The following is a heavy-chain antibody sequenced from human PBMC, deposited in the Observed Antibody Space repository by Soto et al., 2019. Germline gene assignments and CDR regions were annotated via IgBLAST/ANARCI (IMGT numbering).Heavy chain of an antibody. CDR2: ISAFNGNT. D-gene: IGHD6-19*01. J-gene: IGHJ6*03. V-gene: IGHV1-18*01. Sequence: QDQLVQSGAEVKKPGASVTVSCKASGYSFTNYGITWVRQAPGQGLEWLGWISAFNGNTHYAQKVQGRVTRTTDASTSTAYRELRSLRADDTAVYYCARDRGVAPPVAGNTHYYYYMDVWGKGTTVTVSS. CDR1: GYSFTNYG. CDR3: ARDRGVAPPVAGNTHYYYYMDV.